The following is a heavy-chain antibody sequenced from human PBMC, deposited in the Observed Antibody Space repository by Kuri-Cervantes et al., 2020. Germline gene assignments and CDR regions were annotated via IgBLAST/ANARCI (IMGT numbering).Heavy chain of an antibody. CDR2: IYHSGST. CDR3: ARYAVTTNNFDY. CDR1: GDSITRNY. D-gene: IGHD4-17*01. Sequence: GSLRLSCTVSGDSITRNYWGWIRQPPGRGLEWIGSIYHSGSTYYNPSLKSRVTISVDTSKNQFSLKLNSVTAADTAVYYCARYAVTTNNFDYWGQGTLVTVSS. V-gene: IGHV4-38-2*02. J-gene: IGHJ4*02.